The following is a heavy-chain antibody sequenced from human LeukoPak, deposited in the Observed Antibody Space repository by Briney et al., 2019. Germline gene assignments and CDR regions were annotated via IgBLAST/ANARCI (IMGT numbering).Heavy chain of an antibody. Sequence: PSQTLSLTCTVSGGSISSGSYYWSWIRQPAGKGLEWIGRIYTSGSTNYNPSLESRVTISVDTSKNQFSLKLSSVTAADTAVYYCARLPLGISYYYYGMDVWGQGTTVTVSS. CDR3: ARLPLGISYYYYGMDV. CDR1: GGSISSGSYY. CDR2: IYTSGST. V-gene: IGHV4-61*02. D-gene: IGHD7-27*01. J-gene: IGHJ6*02.